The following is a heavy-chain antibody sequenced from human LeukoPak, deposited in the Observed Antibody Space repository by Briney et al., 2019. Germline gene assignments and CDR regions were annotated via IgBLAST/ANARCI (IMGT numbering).Heavy chain of an antibody. J-gene: IGHJ4*02. CDR1: GFTFSSYA. Sequence: GGSLRLSCAASGFTFSSYAMSWVRQAPGKGLEWVSAISGSGGSTYYADSVKGRFTISRDNSKNTLYLQMNSLRAEDTAVYYCARAEAEVGELSLLSFDYWGQGTLVTVSS. D-gene: IGHD3-16*02. CDR2: ISGSGGST. CDR3: ARAEAEVGELSLLSFDY. V-gene: IGHV3-23*01.